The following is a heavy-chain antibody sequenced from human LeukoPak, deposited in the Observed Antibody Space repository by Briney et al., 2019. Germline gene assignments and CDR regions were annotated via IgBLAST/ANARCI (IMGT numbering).Heavy chain of an antibody. CDR2: IYHSGST. V-gene: IGHV4-38-2*01. J-gene: IGHJ4*02. CDR1: SYSISSGYY. CDR3: ARHPDY. Sequence: SETLSLTRAVSSYSISSGYYWAWIRQPPGKGLEWIGTIYHSGSTYYNPSLKSRVTMSVDTSKNQFSLRLSSVTAADTALYYCARHPDYWGQGTLVTVSS.